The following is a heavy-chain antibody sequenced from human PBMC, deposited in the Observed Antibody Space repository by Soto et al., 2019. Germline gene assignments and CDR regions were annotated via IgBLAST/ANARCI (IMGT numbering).Heavy chain of an antibody. V-gene: IGHV1-2*02. D-gene: IGHD6-25*01. CDR3: ARAPPPRGAAADFAY. CDR2: INPNSGGT. CDR1: GYNFNAFY. Sequence: ASVKVPGKNSGYNFNAFYIHWVRQAPGQGLEWMGWINPNSGGTKFAQRFQGRVTMTRDTSINTTYMEVTSLTSDDTAMYFCARAPPPRGAAADFAYWGQGSLVTASS. J-gene: IGHJ4*02.